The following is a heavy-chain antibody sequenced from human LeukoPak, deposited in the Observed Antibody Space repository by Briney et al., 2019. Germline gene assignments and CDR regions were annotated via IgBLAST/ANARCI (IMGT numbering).Heavy chain of an antibody. CDR1: GGSISSYY. Sequence: SETLSLTCTVAGGSISSYYRSWIRQPPGKGLEYIGLIYYGGTTKYNPSLKSRATISVDTSKNQFSLKLTSVTAADTAVYYCARGRYYYDSSGYYYDNWFDPWGQGTLVTVSS. CDR2: IYYGGTT. J-gene: IGHJ5*02. CDR3: ARGRYYYDSSGYYYDNWFDP. V-gene: IGHV4-59*01. D-gene: IGHD3-22*01.